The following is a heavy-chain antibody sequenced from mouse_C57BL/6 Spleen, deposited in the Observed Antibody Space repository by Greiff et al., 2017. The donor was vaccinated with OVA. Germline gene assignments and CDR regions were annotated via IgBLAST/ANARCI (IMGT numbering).Heavy chain of an antibody. D-gene: IGHD1-1*01. CDR2: IYPRSGNT. CDR3: ARRGYGSSQAWFAY. CDR1: GYTFTSYG. V-gene: IGHV1-81*01. Sequence: VQLQESGAELARPGASVKLSRKASGYTFTSYGISWVKQRTGQGLEWIGEIYPRSGNTYYNEKFKGKATLTADKSSSTAYMELRSLTSEDSAVYFCARRGYGSSQAWFAYWGQGTLVTVSA. J-gene: IGHJ3*01.